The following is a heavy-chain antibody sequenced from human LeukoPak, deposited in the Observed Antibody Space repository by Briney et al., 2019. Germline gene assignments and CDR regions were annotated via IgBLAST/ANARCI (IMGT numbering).Heavy chain of an antibody. J-gene: IGHJ3*02. Sequence: PSETLSLTCAVYGVSFSGYYWSWIPQPPGKGLEWIGEINHSGSTNYNPSLKSRVTISVDTSKNQFSLKLSSVTAADTAVYYCARGYFFDSSGYSPFALHIWGQRTMVTVSS. CDR3: ARGYFFDSSGYSPFALHI. CDR1: GVSFSGYY. D-gene: IGHD3-22*01. CDR2: INHSGST. V-gene: IGHV4-34*01.